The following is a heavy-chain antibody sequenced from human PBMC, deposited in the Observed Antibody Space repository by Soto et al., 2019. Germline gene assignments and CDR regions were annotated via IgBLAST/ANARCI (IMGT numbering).Heavy chain of an antibody. V-gene: IGHV6-1*01. J-gene: IGHJ6*03. D-gene: IGHD1-7*01. Sequence: SQTLSLTCAISGDSVPSHSAAWIWILLSQSRDLEWLARTYYRSRWYNDYAVSVRSRITVNPDTSKNQFSLQLTSVTPEDTAVYYCSGSTSHQWYYMDVWSKGTTVTVSS. CDR3: SGSTSHQWYYMDV. CDR1: GDSVPSHSAA. CDR2: TYYRSRWYN.